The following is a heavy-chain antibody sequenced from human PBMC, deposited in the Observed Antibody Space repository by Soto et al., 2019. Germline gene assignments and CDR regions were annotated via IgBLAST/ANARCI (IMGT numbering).Heavy chain of an antibody. CDR2: ISYDGSNK. CDR1: GFTFSSYG. D-gene: IGHD3-22*01. Sequence: QVQLVESGGGVVQPGRSLRLSCAASGFTFSSYGMHWVRQYPGKGLEWVAVISYDGSNKYYADSVKGRFTISRDNSKNTLYLQMNSLRAEDTAVYYCAQPADSSGYLLVYWGQGTLVTVSS. J-gene: IGHJ4*02. CDR3: AQPADSSGYLLVY. V-gene: IGHV3-30*03.